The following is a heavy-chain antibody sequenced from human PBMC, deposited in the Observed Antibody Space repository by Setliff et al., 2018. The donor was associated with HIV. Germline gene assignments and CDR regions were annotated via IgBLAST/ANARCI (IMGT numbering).Heavy chain of an antibody. CDR3: ARGVEWGGIWYEGDYESDYHLYGLDV. CDR2: IHYSGST. D-gene: IGHD4-17*01. CDR1: GGSMSGYY. Sequence: KASETLSLTCTVSGGSMSGYYWSWIRKSPGKGLEWIGYIHYSGSTNFNPSLTSRLIMSVDTSKNQFSLRVTSVAAADSGVYYCARGVEWGGIWYEGDYESDYHLYGLDVWGQGTTVTVSS. V-gene: IGHV4-59*01. J-gene: IGHJ6*02.